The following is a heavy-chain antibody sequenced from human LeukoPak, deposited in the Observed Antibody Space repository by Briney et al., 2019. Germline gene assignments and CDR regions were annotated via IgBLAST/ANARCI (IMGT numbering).Heavy chain of an antibody. CDR3: ARDGYSFGHDFDY. D-gene: IGHD5-18*01. V-gene: IGHV3-74*01. CDR1: GFTFSSYW. J-gene: IGHJ4*02. CDR2: IKGDGSST. Sequence: QPGGSLRLSCAASGFTFSSYWMHWVRQAPGKGLVWVSRIKGDGSSTSYADSVKGRFTISRDNAKNALYLQMNSLRAEDTAVYYCARDGYSFGHDFDYWGQGTLVTVSS.